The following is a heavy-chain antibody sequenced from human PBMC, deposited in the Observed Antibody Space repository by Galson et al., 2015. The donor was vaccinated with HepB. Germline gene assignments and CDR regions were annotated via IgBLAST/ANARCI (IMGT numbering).Heavy chain of an antibody. CDR3: ARPDTGSYFIH. Sequence: SLRLSCAASGFTFTTYGMHWVRQAPGKGLEWVAVIWYDGSNKYYADSVKGRFTISRDNSKNMLYLQMDSLRAEDTAVYYCARPDTGSYFIHWGQGTLVTVSS. D-gene: IGHD1-26*01. V-gene: IGHV3-33*01. CDR1: GFTFTTYG. J-gene: IGHJ4*02. CDR2: IWYDGSNK.